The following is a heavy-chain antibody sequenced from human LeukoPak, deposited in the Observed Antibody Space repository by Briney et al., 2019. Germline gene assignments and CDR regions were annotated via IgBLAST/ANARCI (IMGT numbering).Heavy chain of an antibody. CDR2: TYYRAKWYN. D-gene: IGHD6-19*01. Sequence: SQTLSLTCAISGDSVSSNSAAWNWIRQSPSRGLEWLGRTYYRAKWYNDYAVSVKSRITINPDTSKNQFSLQLNSVTPEDTAVYYCARGEAVGGYWAFDAWGQGTMVTVSS. CDR3: ARGEAVGGYWAFDA. V-gene: IGHV6-1*01. CDR1: GDSVSSNSAA. J-gene: IGHJ3*01.